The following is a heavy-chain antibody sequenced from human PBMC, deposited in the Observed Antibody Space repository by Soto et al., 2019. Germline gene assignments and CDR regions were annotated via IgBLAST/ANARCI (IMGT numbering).Heavy chain of an antibody. CDR1: GGSISSSNW. Sequence: SETLSLTCAVSGGSISSSNWWSWVRQPPGKGLEWIGEIYHSGSTNYNPSLKSRVTISVDKSKNQFSLKLSSVTAADTAVYYCASGSGWYVLGFDYWGQGTLVTVSS. CDR3: ASGSGWYVLGFDY. CDR2: IYHSGST. V-gene: IGHV4-4*02. J-gene: IGHJ4*02. D-gene: IGHD6-19*01.